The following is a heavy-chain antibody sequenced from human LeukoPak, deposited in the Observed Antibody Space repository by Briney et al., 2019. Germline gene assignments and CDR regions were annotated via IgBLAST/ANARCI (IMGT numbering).Heavy chain of an antibody. CDR1: GGSISIYY. Sequence: SETLSLTCTVSGGSISIYYWNWIRQPPGNGLEWIGYISYTGSTNYNPSLKSRVSISLDTSKNQFSLKLSSVTAADTAVYYCARLPEFGSGWYFDYWGQGTLVTVSS. D-gene: IGHD6-19*01. V-gene: IGHV4-59*08. CDR3: ARLPEFGSGWYFDY. J-gene: IGHJ4*02. CDR2: ISYTGST.